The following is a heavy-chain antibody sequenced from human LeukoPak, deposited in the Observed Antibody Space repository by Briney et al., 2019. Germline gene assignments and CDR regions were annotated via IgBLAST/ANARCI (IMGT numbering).Heavy chain of an antibody. CDR2: INPSGGST. CDR1: GYTFTSYY. Sequence: GASVKVSCKASGYTFTSYYMHWVRQAPGQGLEGMGIINPSGGSTSYAQKFQGRVTMTRDTSTSTVYMELSSLRSEDTAVYYCARDGAYDFWSGYYSTFDYWGQGTLVTVSS. CDR3: ARDGAYDFWSGYYSTFDY. D-gene: IGHD3-3*01. J-gene: IGHJ4*02. V-gene: IGHV1-46*03.